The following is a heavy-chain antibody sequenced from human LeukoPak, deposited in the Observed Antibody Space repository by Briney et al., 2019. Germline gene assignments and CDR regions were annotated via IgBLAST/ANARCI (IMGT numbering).Heavy chain of an antibody. Sequence: GESLKISCKASGYTFTHQWIGWVRQMSGSGLEWMGIIYPRDSDTIYSPSFRGHVTISADTSINTAYLEWSSLEASDTAIYYCARHSDVIGAIWGQGTLVTVSS. V-gene: IGHV5-51*01. D-gene: IGHD3-10*01. CDR3: ARHSDVIGAI. CDR1: GYTFTHQW. J-gene: IGHJ4*02. CDR2: IYPRDSDT.